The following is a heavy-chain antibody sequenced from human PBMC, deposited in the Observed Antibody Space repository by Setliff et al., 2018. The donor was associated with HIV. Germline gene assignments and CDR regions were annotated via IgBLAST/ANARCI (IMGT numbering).Heavy chain of an antibody. CDR3: TTPLDSSGYFGSDCFDY. CDR1: GYTFTDYY. D-gene: IGHD3-22*01. Sequence: ASVKVSCKASGYTFTDYYIHWVQQAPGKGLEWMGRVDPEDGETTYAEKFQGRITITADTSTDTAYLELSSLRSEDSAFYYCTTPLDSSGYFGSDCFDYWGQGALVTVSS. V-gene: IGHV1-69-2*01. CDR2: VDPEDGET. J-gene: IGHJ4*02.